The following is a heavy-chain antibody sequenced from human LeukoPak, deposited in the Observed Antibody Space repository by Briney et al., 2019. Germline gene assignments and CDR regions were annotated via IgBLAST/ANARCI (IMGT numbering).Heavy chain of an antibody. D-gene: IGHD2-15*01. CDR3: ARHPFATPFDY. J-gene: IGHJ4*02. V-gene: IGHV4-31*03. Sequence: ASETLSLTCTVSGGSISSGGYYWSWIRQHPGKGLEWIGYIYYSGSTYYNPSLKSRVTMSLDTSKNHFSLSLSSVTAADTAVYYCARHPFATPFDYWGPGTLVTVS. CDR1: GGSISSGGYY. CDR2: IYYSGST.